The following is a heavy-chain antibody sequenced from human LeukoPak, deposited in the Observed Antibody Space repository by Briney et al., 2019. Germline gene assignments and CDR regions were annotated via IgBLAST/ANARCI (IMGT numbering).Heavy chain of an antibody. CDR2: ISGSGGST. Sequence: GGSLRLSCAASGFTFSSYAMSWVRQAPGKGLEWVSAISGSGGSTYYADSVKGRFTISRDNSKNTLYLQMNSLRAEDTAVYYCAKDLRQWLVVEIWFDPWGQGTLVTVSS. J-gene: IGHJ5*02. V-gene: IGHV3-23*01. D-gene: IGHD6-19*01. CDR3: AKDLRQWLVVEIWFDP. CDR1: GFTFSSYA.